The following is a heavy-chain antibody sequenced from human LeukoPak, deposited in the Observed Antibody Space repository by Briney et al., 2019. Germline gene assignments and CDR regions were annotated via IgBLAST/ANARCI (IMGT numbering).Heavy chain of an antibody. CDR1: GYTFTSYD. J-gene: IGHJ6*03. Sequence: ASVKVSCKASGYTFTSYDINWVRQATGQGLEWMGWMNPNSGNTGYAQKFQGRVTITRNTSISTAYMELSGLRSEDTAVYYCARGPIFRQVPAAYDYYYYYMDVWGKGTTVTVSS. D-gene: IGHD2-2*01. CDR3: ARGPIFRQVPAAYDYYYYYMDV. CDR2: MNPNSGNT. V-gene: IGHV1-8*03.